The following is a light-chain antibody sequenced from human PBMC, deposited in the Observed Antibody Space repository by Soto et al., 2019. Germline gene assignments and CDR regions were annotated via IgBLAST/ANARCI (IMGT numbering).Light chain of an antibody. CDR2: DVS. CDR1: QSVYNNY. V-gene: IGKV3-11*01. Sequence: ETVLAHSPGAVSLSPGERATLSCRASQSVYNNYIAWYQQKPGQAPRLLIYDVSNRATGIPARFSGSGSGTDFTLTISSLEPEDFAVYYCQQRSNWPRTFGQGTRVEIK. CDR3: QQRSNWPRT. J-gene: IGKJ5*01.